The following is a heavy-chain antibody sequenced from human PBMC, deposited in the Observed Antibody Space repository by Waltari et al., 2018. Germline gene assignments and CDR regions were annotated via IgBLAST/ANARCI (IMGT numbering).Heavy chain of an antibody. CDR2: INHSGST. J-gene: IGHJ4*02. CDR1: GGSFSGYY. CDR3: ARRLRRYYDSSGYSYYFDY. D-gene: IGHD3-22*01. Sequence: QVQLQQWGAGLLKPSETLSLTCAVSGGSFSGYYWSWIRQPPGKGLEWIGEINHSGSTNYNPSLKSRVTISVDTSKNQFSLKLSSVTAADTAVYYCARRLRRYYDSSGYSYYFDYWGQGTLVTVSS. V-gene: IGHV4-34*01.